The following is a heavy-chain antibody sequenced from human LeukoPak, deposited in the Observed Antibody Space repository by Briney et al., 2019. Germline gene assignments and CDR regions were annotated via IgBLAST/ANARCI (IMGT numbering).Heavy chain of an antibody. CDR2: INAGNGNT. D-gene: IGHD4-17*01. CDR3: ARERAYGDCFDP. J-gene: IGHJ5*02. CDR1: GYTFTSYA. Sequence: GASVKVSCKASGYTFTSYAMHWVRQAPGQRLEWMGWINAGNGNTKYSQKFQGRVTITRDTSASTAYMELSSLRSEDTAVYYCARERAYGDCFDPWGQGTLVTVSS. V-gene: IGHV1-3*01.